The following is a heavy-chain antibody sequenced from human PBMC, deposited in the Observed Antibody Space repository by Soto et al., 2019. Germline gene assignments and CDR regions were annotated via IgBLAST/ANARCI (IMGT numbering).Heavy chain of an antibody. CDR2: IYYSGST. V-gene: IGHV4-31*03. Sequence: PSETLSLTCTVSGGSISSGGYYWSWIRQHPGKGLEWIGYIYYSGSTYYNPSLKRRATISVDTSKNQFSLKLSSVTVADTAVYFCARKQAGYFYGIDYWGQGTLVTVSS. J-gene: IGHJ4*02. CDR3: ARKQAGYFYGIDY. CDR1: GGSISSGGYY. D-gene: IGHD3-10*01.